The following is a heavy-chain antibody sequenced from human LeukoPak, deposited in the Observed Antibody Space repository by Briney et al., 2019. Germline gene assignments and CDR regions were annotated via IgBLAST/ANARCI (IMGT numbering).Heavy chain of an antibody. V-gene: IGHV1-46*01. CDR2: INPSGGST. CDR3: ASAILYSSSRTNFDY. D-gene: IGHD6-13*01. J-gene: IGHJ4*02. CDR1: GYTFTSYY. Sequence: PQASVKVSCKASGYTFTSYYMHWARQAPGQGLEWMGIINPSGGSTSYAQKFQGRVTMTRDTSTSTVYMELSSLRSEDTAVYYCASAILYSSSRTNFDYWGQGTLVTVSS.